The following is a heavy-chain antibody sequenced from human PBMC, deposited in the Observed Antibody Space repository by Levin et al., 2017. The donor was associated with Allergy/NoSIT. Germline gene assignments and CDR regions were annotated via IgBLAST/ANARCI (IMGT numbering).Heavy chain of an antibody. J-gene: IGHJ4*02. V-gene: IGHV4-34*01. CDR3: ARGSDYGDY. CDR1: GGSFSGYY. Sequence: SQTLSLTCVVYGGSFSGYYWSWIRPPPGKGLEWIGEINHSGSTNYNPSLKSRVTISVDTPKNQFSLKLRSVTAADTAVYYCARGSDYGDYWGQGTLVTVSS. CDR2: INHSGST.